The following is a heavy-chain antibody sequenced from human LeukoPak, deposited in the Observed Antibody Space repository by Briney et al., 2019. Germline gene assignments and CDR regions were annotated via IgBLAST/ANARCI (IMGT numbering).Heavy chain of an antibody. D-gene: IGHD1-1*01. J-gene: IGHJ4*02. CDR1: GXTLSNFE. CDR2: ISSTGSTI. CDR3: ARDRDTAYNPCDF. V-gene: IGHV3-48*03. Sequence: PVGTLRLSCAASGXTLSNFEVNSVPEAPGKGLEGVSYISSTGSTIYYADSVKGRFTISPDNAKSSLYLQMNRLRAEDTAVYYCARDRDTAYNPCDFWGQGTPVTVSS.